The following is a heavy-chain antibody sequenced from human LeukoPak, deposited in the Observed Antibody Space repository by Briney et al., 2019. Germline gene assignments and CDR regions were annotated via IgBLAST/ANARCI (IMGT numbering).Heavy chain of an antibody. CDR1: GGSISTYY. D-gene: IGHD1-1*01. CDR2: IYTSGDT. Sequence: SETLSLTCTVSGGSISTYYWSWIRQPPGKGLEWIGYIYTSGDTNYNPSLKIRVTISGDTSKNQLSLRLSSVTAADTAFYYCARHAPTGTPTIFDYWGQGTLVTVSS. V-gene: IGHV4-4*09. J-gene: IGHJ4*02. CDR3: ARHAPTGTPTIFDY.